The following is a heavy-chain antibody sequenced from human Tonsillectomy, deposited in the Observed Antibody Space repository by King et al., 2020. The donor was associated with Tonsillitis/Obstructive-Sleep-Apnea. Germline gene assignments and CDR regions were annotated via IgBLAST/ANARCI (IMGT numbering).Heavy chain of an antibody. CDR3: ARLANWHFNWFDP. D-gene: IGHD1-1*01. Sequence: DVQLVESGGGLVQPGGSLRLSCAASRFTFSSYWMSWVRQAPGKGLEWEANIKQDGSEKYYVDSVKGRFTISRDNAKNSLYLQMNSLRAEDTAVYYCARLANWHFNWFDPWGQGTLVTVSS. J-gene: IGHJ5*02. CDR1: RFTFSSYW. V-gene: IGHV3-7*01. CDR2: IKQDGSEK.